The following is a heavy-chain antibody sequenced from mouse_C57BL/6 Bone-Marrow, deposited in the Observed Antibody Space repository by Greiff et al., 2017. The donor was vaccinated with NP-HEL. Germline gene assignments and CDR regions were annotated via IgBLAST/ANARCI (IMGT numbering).Heavy chain of an antibody. D-gene: IGHD1-1*01. CDR3: ARYPKLYYYGSVYYFDY. J-gene: IGHJ2*01. CDR2: IHPNSGST. CDR1: GYTFTSYW. Sequence: QVQLQQPGAELVKPGASVKLSCKASGYTFTSYWMHWVKQRPGQGLEWIGMIHPNSGSTNYNEKFKSKATLTVDKSSSTAYMQLSSLTSEDSAVYYCARYPKLYYYGSVYYFDYWGQGTTLTVSS. V-gene: IGHV1-64*01.